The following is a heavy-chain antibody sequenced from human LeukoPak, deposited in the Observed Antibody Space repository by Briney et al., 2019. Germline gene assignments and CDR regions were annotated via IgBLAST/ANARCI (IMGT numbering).Heavy chain of an antibody. J-gene: IGHJ4*02. D-gene: IGHD3-16*01. CDR1: GGSISSYY. V-gene: IGHV4-59*08. CDR3: ARALLGEFPNYFDY. CDR2: ISYGGRT. Sequence: SETVSLTCTVSGGSISSYYWSWIRQPPGKGLEWIGYISYGGRTNYNPSLQSRVTISVDTSKTQFSLNLDSVTAADTAVYYCARALLGEFPNYFDYWGQKTVLPVSS.